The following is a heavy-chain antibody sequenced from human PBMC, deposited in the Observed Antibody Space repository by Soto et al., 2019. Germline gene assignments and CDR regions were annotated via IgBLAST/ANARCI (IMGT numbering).Heavy chain of an antibody. V-gene: IGHV4-30-2*01. Sequence: TLSLTCAVSGGSISGGGFSGSWIRQAPGKGLEWIGYILHTGGTQYNPSLKSRVSMSVDKSKNQFSLHLTSVTAADTAVYYCARLQFGEGFDYWGQGALVTVSS. J-gene: IGHJ4*02. D-gene: IGHD3-10*01. CDR1: GGSISGGGFS. CDR3: ARLQFGEGFDY. CDR2: ILHTGGT.